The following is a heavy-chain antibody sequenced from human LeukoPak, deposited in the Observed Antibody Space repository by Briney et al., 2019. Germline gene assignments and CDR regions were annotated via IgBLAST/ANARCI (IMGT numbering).Heavy chain of an antibody. V-gene: IGHV3-74*01. CDR1: GFTCNNYW. CDR3: ARRGTGHGMDV. Sequence: GGSLRLSCAASGFTCNNYWIHWVRQVPGKGLVWVSRINNDGSSASYVDSVKGRFTISRDNAKNTLFLQMNSLRAEDTAVYYCARRGTGHGMDVWGQGTTVTVSS. J-gene: IGHJ6*02. D-gene: IGHD1-1*01. CDR2: INNDGSSA.